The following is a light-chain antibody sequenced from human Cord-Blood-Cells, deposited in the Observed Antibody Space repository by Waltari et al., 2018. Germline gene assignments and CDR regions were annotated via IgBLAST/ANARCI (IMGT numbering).Light chain of an antibody. Sequence: QSALTPPASVSGSPGQSITISCTGTSSDVGGYNYVPWYQQHPGKAPKRMIYEVSNRPSGVSNRFSGSKSGNTASLTISGLQAEDEADYYCSSYTSSSTYVFGTGTKVTVL. V-gene: IGLV2-14*01. CDR1: SSDVGGYNY. J-gene: IGLJ1*01. CDR3: SSYTSSSTYV. CDR2: EVS.